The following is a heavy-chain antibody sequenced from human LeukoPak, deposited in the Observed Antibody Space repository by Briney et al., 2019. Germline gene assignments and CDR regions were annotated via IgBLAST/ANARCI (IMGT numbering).Heavy chain of an antibody. Sequence: SETLSLTCTVSGGSISSSSYYWGWIRQPPGKGLAWIGSIYYSGSTYYNPSLKSRVTISVDTSKNQFSLKLSSVTAADTAVYYCARSYYDSNGYPDAFDIWGQGTMVTVSS. V-gene: IGHV4-39*01. CDR1: GGSISSSSYY. J-gene: IGHJ3*02. CDR3: ARSYYDSNGYPDAFDI. D-gene: IGHD3-22*01. CDR2: IYYSGST.